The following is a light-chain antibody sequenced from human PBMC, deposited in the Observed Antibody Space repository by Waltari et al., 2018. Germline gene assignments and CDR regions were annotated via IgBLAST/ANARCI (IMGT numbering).Light chain of an antibody. Sequence: EIVLTHPPATLSLSPGERATLSCRASQSISKYLAWYQQKPGQAPRLLIYHASSRAAGIPDRFSGSGSGTDFSLSISRLEPEDFAVYYCQHYESLPVTFGQGTKVEIK. CDR1: QSISKY. CDR2: HAS. V-gene: IGKV3-20*01. CDR3: QHYESLPVT. J-gene: IGKJ1*01.